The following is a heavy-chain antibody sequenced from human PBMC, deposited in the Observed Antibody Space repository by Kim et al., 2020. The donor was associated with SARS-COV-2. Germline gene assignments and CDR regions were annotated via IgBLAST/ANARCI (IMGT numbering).Heavy chain of an antibody. CDR1: GGSISSGGYY. J-gene: IGHJ5*02. CDR3: ARTPKDRYFDWVFYFDP. D-gene: IGHD3-9*01. V-gene: IGHV4-31*03. CDR2: IYYSGST. Sequence: SETLSLTCTVSGGSISSGGYYWSWIRQHPGKGLEWIGYIYYSGSTYYNPSLKSRVTISVDTSKNQFYLKLSSVTAADTAVYYCARTPKDRYFDWVFYFDPWGQGTLVTVSS.